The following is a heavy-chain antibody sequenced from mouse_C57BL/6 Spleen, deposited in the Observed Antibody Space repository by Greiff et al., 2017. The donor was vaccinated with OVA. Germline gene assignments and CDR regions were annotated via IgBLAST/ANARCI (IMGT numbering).Heavy chain of an antibody. CDR1: GYTFTDYY. CDR2: INPYNGGT. Sequence: EVQLVESGPVLVKPGASVKMSCKASGYTFTDYYMNWVKQSHGKSLEWIGVINPYNGGTSYNQKFKGKATLTVDKSSSTAYMELNSLTSEDSAVYYCARKDDYDVGFAYWGQGTLVTVSA. CDR3: ARKDDYDVGFAY. D-gene: IGHD2-4*01. V-gene: IGHV1-19*01. J-gene: IGHJ3*01.